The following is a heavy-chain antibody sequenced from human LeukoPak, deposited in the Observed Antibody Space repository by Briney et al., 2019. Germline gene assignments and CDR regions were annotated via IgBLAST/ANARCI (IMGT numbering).Heavy chain of an antibody. CDR2: IIPIFGTA. J-gene: IGHJ6*03. V-gene: IGHV1-69*05. CDR3: ARVLHPHYYYYMDV. Sequence: ASVKVSCKASGYTFTSYGISWVRQAPGQGLEWMGGIIPIFGTANYAQKFQGRVTITTDESTSTAYMELSSLRSEDTAVYYCARVLHPHYYYYMDVWGKGTTVTVSS. D-gene: IGHD2/OR15-2a*01. CDR1: GYTFTSYG.